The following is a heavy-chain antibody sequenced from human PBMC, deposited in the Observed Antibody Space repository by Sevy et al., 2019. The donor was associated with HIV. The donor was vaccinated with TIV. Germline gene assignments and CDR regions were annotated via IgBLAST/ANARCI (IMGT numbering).Heavy chain of an antibody. CDR3: ARFLRTSYYYYYAMDV. CDR2: MNPNSSNT. J-gene: IGHJ6*02. D-gene: IGHD3-3*01. Sequence: AAVKVSCRASGYTFTSYDINWVRQATRQGLEWMGWMNPNSSNTGYAQKFQGRVTMTRNTSISSAYMELSSLRCEDTAVYYCARFLRTSYYYYYAMDVWGQGTTVTVSS. CDR1: GYTFTSYD. V-gene: IGHV1-8*01.